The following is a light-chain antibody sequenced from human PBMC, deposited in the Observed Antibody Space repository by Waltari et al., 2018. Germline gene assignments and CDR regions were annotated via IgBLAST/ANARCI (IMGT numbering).Light chain of an antibody. Sequence: QLVLTPSPSASASLGASVKLPCTLSSGHSSNVIAWHQQQPEKGPRYLMKINSDGSHSKGDEIPDRFSGSSSGAERYLTISSLQSEDEADYYCQTGGHGTWVFGGGTKLTVL. CDR1: SGHSSNV. CDR3: QTGGHGTWV. J-gene: IGLJ3*02. CDR2: INSDGSH. V-gene: IGLV4-69*01.